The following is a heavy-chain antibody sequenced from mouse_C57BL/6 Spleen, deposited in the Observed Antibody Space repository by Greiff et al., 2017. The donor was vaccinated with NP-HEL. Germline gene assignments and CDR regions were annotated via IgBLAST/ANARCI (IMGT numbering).Heavy chain of an antibody. CDR2: ISSGSSTI. J-gene: IGHJ4*01. CDR1: GFTFSDYG. D-gene: IGHD1-1*01. CDR3: AREGYDGSSYAMDY. V-gene: IGHV5-17*01. Sequence: EVMLVESGGGLVKPGGSLKLSCAASGFTFSDYGMHWVRQAPEKGLEWVAYISSGSSTIYYADTVKGRFTISRDNAKNTLFLQMTSLRSEDTAMYYSAREGYDGSSYAMDYWGQGTSVTVSS.